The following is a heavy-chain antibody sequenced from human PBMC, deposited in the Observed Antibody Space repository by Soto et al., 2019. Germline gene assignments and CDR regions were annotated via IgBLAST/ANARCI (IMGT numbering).Heavy chain of an antibody. CDR3: AKDYRVSY. J-gene: IGHJ4*02. CDR2: ISGSGGST. CDR1: GFTVTSSA. V-gene: IGHV3-23*01. Sequence: GGALRLSYAASGFTVTSSAIAWFRQGPGKGLEWVSAISGSGGSTYYADSVEGRFAISRDNSRNTVYLQMDSLRAEDTALYYCAKDYRVSYWGQGSLVTVSS. D-gene: IGHD2-8*01.